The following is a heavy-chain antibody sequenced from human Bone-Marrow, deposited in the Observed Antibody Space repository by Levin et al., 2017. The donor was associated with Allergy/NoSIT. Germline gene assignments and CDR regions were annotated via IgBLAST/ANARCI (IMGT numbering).Heavy chain of an antibody. J-gene: IGHJ4*02. Sequence: TSETLSLTCTVSGASMNSHYWSWIRQPPGKGLEWIGYIYYNGNPSYNPCLKSRVTISVDTSKNQFSLNMNSVTAADTALYYCARDKSGTYFSFEDWGQGTLVTVSS. CDR3: ARDKSGTYFSFED. D-gene: IGHD1-26*01. V-gene: IGHV4-59*11. CDR1: GASMNSHY. CDR2: IYYNGNP.